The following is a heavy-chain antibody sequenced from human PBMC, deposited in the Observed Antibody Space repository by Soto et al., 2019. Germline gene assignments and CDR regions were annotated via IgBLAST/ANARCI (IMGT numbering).Heavy chain of an antibody. CDR1: GYTFTSYG. J-gene: IGHJ3*02. CDR2: ISAYNGNT. CDR3: ARDKFSYYDYIWGSYRYDAFDI. V-gene: IGHV1-18*01. Sequence: ASVKVSCKASGYTFTSYGISWVRQAPGQGLEWMGWISAYNGNTNYAQKLQGRVTMTTDTSTSTAYMELRSLRSDDTAVYYCARDKFSYYDYIWGSYRYDAFDIWGQGTMVTVSS. D-gene: IGHD3-16*02.